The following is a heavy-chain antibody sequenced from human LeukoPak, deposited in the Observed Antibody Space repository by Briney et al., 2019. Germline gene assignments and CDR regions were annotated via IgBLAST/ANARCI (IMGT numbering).Heavy chain of an antibody. CDR1: GFPFSSYA. CDR2: ISSNWGST. D-gene: IGHD6-19*01. Sequence: GGSLRLSCAASGFPFSSYAIHWVRQAPGKGLGYVAAISSNWGSTFYANSVKGRFILPRDNSKNMLSLQTGSLRTEDLAMYYCARAMQEAGNNYYYYYYMDVWGKGTTVTISS. J-gene: IGHJ6*03. V-gene: IGHV3-64*01. CDR3: ARAMQEAGNNYYYYYYMDV.